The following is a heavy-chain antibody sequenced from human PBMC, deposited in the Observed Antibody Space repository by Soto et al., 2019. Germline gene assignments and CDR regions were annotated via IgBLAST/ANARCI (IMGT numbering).Heavy chain of an antibody. CDR2: IYYSGKT. CDR3: ARGESMLPSILPSPLDF. D-gene: IGHD2-15*01. J-gene: IGHJ4*02. V-gene: IGHV4-30-4*01. Sequence: QVQLRESGPGLVKPSQTLSLTCTVSGDTIYSDNYYWTWIRQPPGRGLELIAYIYYSGKTYYNPSLTSRTITSVDTSKKQFSLRLSSVTAADTAVYFCARGESMLPSILPSPLDFWGQGILVTVSS. CDR1: GDTIYSDNYY.